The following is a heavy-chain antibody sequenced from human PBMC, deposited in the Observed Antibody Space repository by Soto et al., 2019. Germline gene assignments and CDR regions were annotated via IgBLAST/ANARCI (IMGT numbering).Heavy chain of an antibody. CDR1: GGSISSGGYY. D-gene: IGHD6-6*01. CDR2: IYYSGST. CDR3: ARDVGSSASVLDNWFDP. Sequence: QVQLQESGPGLVKPSQTLSLTCTVSGGSISSGGYYWSWIRQHPGKGLEWIGYIYYSGSTYYNPSLHGRVTISVDTSKNQFSPKRSCVTAADTAVYYCARDVGSSASVLDNWFDPWGQGTLVTLSS. V-gene: IGHV4-31*03. J-gene: IGHJ5*02.